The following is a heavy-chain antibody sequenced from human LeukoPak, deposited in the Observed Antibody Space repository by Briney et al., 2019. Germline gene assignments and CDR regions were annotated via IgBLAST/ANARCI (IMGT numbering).Heavy chain of an antibody. J-gene: IGHJ6*01. CDR2: IPGSGGAT. D-gene: IGHD3-22*01. CDR1: GFTFSSYA. Sequence: GGSLRLSCEASGFTFSSYAIRWVRQAPGTGLEWVSSIPGSGGATYYADSVRGRFSISRDSSKNTVYLQMNSLRDEDTAVYYCVRARPWESSGSYYFGMAVWGMGPRSPSPQ. CDR3: VRARPWESSGSYYFGMAV. V-gene: IGHV3-23*01.